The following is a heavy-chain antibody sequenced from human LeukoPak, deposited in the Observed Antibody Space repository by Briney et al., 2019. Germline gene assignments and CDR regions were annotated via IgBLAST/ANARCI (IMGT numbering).Heavy chain of an antibody. V-gene: IGHV3-53*01. J-gene: IGHJ4*02. D-gene: IGHD3-10*01. CDR3: ARASYYSDFDY. Sequence: PGGSLRLSCAASGFTVSSHYMSCVRQPPGKGLEWVSVIYSGGSTYYADSVKGRFTISRDNSKNTLYLQMNSLRAEDTAVYYCARASYYSDFDYWGQGTLVTVSS. CDR2: IYSGGST. CDR1: GFTVSSHY.